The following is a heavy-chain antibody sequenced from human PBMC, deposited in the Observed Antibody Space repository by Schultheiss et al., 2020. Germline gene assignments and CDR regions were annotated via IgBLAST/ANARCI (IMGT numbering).Heavy chain of an antibody. D-gene: IGHD3-10*01. J-gene: IGHJ6*02. CDR3: ARAGALVRGVFYFYGMDV. CDR1: GVSINGGGYF. Sequence: SQTLSLTCSVSGVSINGGGYFWTWIRQTAGKGLEWIGRISTSGNSHYNPSLKSRGTISIDTSKKQFSLKLRSVTAADTAVYYCARAGALVRGVFYFYGMDVWGQGTTVTVSS. CDR2: ISTSGNS. V-gene: IGHV4-61*02.